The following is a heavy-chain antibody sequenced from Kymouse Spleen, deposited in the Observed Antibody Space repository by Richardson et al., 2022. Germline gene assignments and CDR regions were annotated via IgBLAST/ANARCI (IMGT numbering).Heavy chain of an antibody. CDR1: GGSFSGYY. CDR2: INHSGST. J-gene: IGHJ4*02. Sequence: QVQLQQWGAGLLKPSETLSLTCAVYGGSFSGYYWSWIRQPPGKGLEWIGEINHSGSTNYNPSLKSRVTISVDTSKNQFSLKLSSVTAADTAVYYCAREGYSGYDWGFDYWGQGTLVTVSS. V-gene: IGHV4-34*01. CDR3: AREGYSGYDWGFDY. D-gene: IGHD5-12*01.